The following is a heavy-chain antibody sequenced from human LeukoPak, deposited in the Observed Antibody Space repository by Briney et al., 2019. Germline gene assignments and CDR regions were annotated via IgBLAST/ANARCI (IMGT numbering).Heavy chain of an antibody. D-gene: IGHD1-26*01. CDR3: ACRLGATDAFDI. J-gene: IGHJ3*02. CDR1: GGTFSSYA. Sequence: SVKVSCKASGGTFSSYAISWVRQAPGQGLEWMGGIIPIFGTANYAQKFQGRVTITTGESTSTAYMELSSLRSEDTAVYYCACRLGATDAFDIWGQGTMVTVSS. CDR2: IIPIFGTA. V-gene: IGHV1-69*05.